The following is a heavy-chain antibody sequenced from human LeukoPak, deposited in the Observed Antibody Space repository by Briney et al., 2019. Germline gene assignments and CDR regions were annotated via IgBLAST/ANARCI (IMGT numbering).Heavy chain of an antibody. CDR1: GFSFSTHW. Sequence: HPGGSLRLSCAASGFSFSTHWMLWVRHAPGKGLVYVAQINSDGSATAYADSVKGRFTISRDNAKNTLYLEMSSLRAEDTAVYYCGSLTVVARDHWGQGTLVTVSS. J-gene: IGHJ4*02. D-gene: IGHD3-22*01. CDR2: INSDGSAT. V-gene: IGHV3-74*01. CDR3: GSLTVVARDH.